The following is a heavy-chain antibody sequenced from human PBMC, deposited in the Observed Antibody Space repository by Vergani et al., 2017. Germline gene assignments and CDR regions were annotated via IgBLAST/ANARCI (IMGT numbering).Heavy chain of an antibody. J-gene: IGHJ5*02. CDR2: IYYSGNT. CDR1: GASIRSSNYY. D-gene: IGHD6-19*01. CDR3: ARHSTVEWLVKLGWIDP. Sequence: QLQLQESGPGLVKPSATLSLTCSVSGASIRSSNYYWGWLRQPPGQGLEWIASIYYSGNTYYNPSLRSRVTIDTSKNQFSLKLSSVTAADTAVYFCARHSTVEWLVKLGWIDPWGQGILVTVSS. V-gene: IGHV4-39*01.